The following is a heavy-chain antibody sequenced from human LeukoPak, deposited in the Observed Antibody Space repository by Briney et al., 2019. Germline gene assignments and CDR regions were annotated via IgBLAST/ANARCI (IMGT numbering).Heavy chain of an antibody. D-gene: IGHD2-15*01. V-gene: IGHV5-51*01. CDR3: SRHAGYCTGGKCYSFYYFDY. CDR2: IHPGDSDN. CDR1: GYTFTNYW. Sequence: GESLKISCKASGYTFTNYWIGWVRHTPGKGLEWMGIIHPGDSDNRYRTSCQGQATMSVDESTTTASRHWPSLKASDTAIYYCSRHAGYCTGGKCYSFYYFDYWGQGTLVTVSS. J-gene: IGHJ4*02.